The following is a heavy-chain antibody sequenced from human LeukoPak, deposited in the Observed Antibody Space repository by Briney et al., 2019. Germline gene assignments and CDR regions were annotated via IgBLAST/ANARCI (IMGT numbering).Heavy chain of an antibody. J-gene: IGHJ4*02. D-gene: IGHD2-2*01. Sequence: SETLSLTCSVSGASISSQYWTWIRQPPGKGLEWIGYIYNSGSTNYNPSLKSRVTMSIDTSKNQFSLRLTSVTAADTAVYYCARHYRDCSSTSCYYPWPYFDYWGQGTLVTVSS. CDR2: IYNSGST. CDR3: ARHYRDCSSTSCYYPWPYFDY. V-gene: IGHV4-59*11. CDR1: GASISSQY.